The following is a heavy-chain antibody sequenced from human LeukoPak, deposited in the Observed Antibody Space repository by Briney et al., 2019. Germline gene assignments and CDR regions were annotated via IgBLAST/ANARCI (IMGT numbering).Heavy chain of an antibody. J-gene: IGHJ4*02. CDR3: AREPPYSNSWTDFDY. V-gene: IGHV3-64*01. CDR1: GFIFAKYA. Sequence: GGSLRLSCTTSGFIFAKYAMAWVRQSPGKGLEYVSAISSNGGSTYYANSVKGRFTISRDNSKNTLYLQMGSLRAEDTAVYYCAREPPYSNSWTDFDYWGQGTLVTVSS. CDR2: ISSNGGST. D-gene: IGHD6-6*01.